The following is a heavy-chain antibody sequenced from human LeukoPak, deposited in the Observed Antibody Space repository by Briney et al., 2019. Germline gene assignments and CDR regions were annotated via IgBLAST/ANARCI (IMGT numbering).Heavy chain of an antibody. Sequence: GGSLRLSCAASGFTFSSYSMNWVRQAPGKGLEWVSSISSSSSYLYYADSVKGRFTISRDNAKNSLYLQMNSLRAEDTAVYYCARDRGGPSSGTYGMDVWGQGTTVTVSS. J-gene: IGHJ6*02. CDR3: ARDRGGPSSGTYGMDV. D-gene: IGHD3-22*01. V-gene: IGHV3-21*01. CDR1: GFTFSSYS. CDR2: ISSSSSYL.